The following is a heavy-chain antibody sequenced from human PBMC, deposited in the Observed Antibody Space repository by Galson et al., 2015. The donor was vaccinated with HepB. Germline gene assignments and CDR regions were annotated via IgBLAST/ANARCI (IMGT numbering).Heavy chain of an antibody. CDR3: ARELVGGPAAIAMGFDP. CDR2: MNPNSGNT. D-gene: IGHD2-2*01. J-gene: IGHJ5*02. CDR1: GYTFTSYD. V-gene: IGHV1-8*01. Sequence: SVKVSCKASGYTFTSYDINWVRQATGQGLEWMGWMNPNSGNTGYAQKFQGRVTMTRNTSISTAYMELSSLRSEDTAVYYCARELVGGPAAIAMGFDPWGQGTRVTVSS.